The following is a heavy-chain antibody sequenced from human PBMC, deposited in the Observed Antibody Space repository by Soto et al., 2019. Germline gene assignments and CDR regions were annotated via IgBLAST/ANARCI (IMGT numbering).Heavy chain of an antibody. D-gene: IGHD4-17*01. Sequence: EVQLLESGGGLVQPGGSLRLSCAASGFIFSTYAMSWVRQAPGKGLEWVSGISGSGGGTYYADSVKGRFTISRDNSKSTLYLQMNSLRDEDTAVYYCAKDLYGDYGGLDYWGQGTLVTVSS. CDR2: ISGSGGGT. CDR3: AKDLYGDYGGLDY. CDR1: GFIFSTYA. J-gene: IGHJ4*02. V-gene: IGHV3-23*01.